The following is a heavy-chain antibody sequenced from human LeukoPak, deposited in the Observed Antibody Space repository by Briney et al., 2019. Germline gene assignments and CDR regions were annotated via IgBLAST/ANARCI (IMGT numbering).Heavy chain of an antibody. J-gene: IGHJ4*02. CDR1: GGSISSYY. CDR3: AREECSGGNCGPFDY. D-gene: IGHD2-15*01. V-gene: IGHV4-59*01. Sequence: PSETLSLTCTVSGGSISSYYWSWIRQPPGKGLEWIGYIYYSGSTNYNPSLKSRVTISVDTSRNHFSLKLSSVTAADTAVYYCAREECSGGNCGPFDYWGQGTLVTVSS. CDR2: IYYSGST.